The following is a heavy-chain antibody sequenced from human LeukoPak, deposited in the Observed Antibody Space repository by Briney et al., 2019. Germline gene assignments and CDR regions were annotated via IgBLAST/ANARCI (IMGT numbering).Heavy chain of an antibody. CDR2: IRFDGSNK. CDR1: GFTFGSYG. Sequence: PGGSLRLSCAASGFTFGSYGMHWVRQAPGKGLEWVTFIRFDGSNKYYADSVKGRFTISRDNSKNTLYVQMNSLRAEDTAVYYCARGRGYYYGSGSYRVNYAFDIWGQGTMVTVSS. J-gene: IGHJ3*02. CDR3: ARGRGYYYGSGSYRVNYAFDI. D-gene: IGHD3-10*01. V-gene: IGHV3-30*02.